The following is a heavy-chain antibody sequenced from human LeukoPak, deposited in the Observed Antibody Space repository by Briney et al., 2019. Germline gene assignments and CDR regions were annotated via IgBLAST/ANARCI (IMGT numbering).Heavy chain of an antibody. J-gene: IGHJ4*02. D-gene: IGHD3-10*01. V-gene: IGHV4-39*07. CDR1: GGSIFSSDSY. CDR3: ARGLWFGELKPNDY. CDR2: IYYSGST. Sequence: SETLSLTCTVSGGSIFSSDSYWGWIRQPPGKGLEWIGSIYYSGSTYYNPSLKSRVTISVDTSKNQFSLKLSSVTAADTAVYYCARGLWFGELKPNDYWGQGTLVTVSS.